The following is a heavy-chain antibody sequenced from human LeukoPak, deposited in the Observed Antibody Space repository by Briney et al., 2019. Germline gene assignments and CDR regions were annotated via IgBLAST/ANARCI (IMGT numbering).Heavy chain of an antibody. CDR1: GFTFSGSA. V-gene: IGHV3-73*01. CDR3: VRDVGAVRGEVYFDY. D-gene: IGHD5-24*01. Sequence: PGGSLRLSCAASGFTFSGSAMHWVRQASGKGLEWVGRISSKANSYATAYAASVKGRFTISRDDSKNTAYLQMNSLRAEDTAMYFCVRDVGAVRGEVYFDYWGQGTLVTVSS. J-gene: IGHJ4*02. CDR2: ISSKANSYAT.